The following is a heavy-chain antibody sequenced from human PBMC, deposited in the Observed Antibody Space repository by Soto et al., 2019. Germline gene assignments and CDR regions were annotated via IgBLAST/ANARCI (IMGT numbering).Heavy chain of an antibody. Sequence: SVKVSCKASGGTFSSYAISWVRQAPGQGLEWMGGIIPIFGTANYAQKFQGRVTITADESTSTAYMELSSLRSEDTAVYYCASSGYSYGMFDPWGQGTLVTVSS. CDR3: ASSGYSYGMFDP. CDR1: GGTFSSYA. CDR2: IIPIFGTA. D-gene: IGHD5-18*01. J-gene: IGHJ5*02. V-gene: IGHV1-69*13.